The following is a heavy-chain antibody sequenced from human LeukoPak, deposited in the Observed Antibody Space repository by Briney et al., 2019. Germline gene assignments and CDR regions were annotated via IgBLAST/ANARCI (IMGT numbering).Heavy chain of an antibody. Sequence: GASVKVSCKASGNTFTSYAMHWVRQAPGQRLEWMGWINAGNGNTKYSQKFQGRVTITRDESASTIYMDLSSLRSEDTAVYYCARGAYILGFCSSTSCSPSLSQASDWGQGTLVTVSS. CDR1: GNTFTSYA. CDR2: INAGNGNT. CDR3: ARGAYILGFCSSTSCSPSLSQASD. V-gene: IGHV1-3*01. J-gene: IGHJ4*02. D-gene: IGHD2-2*01.